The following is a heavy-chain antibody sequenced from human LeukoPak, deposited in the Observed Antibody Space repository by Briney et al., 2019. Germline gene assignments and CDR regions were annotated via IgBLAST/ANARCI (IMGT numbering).Heavy chain of an antibody. CDR2: ISASGGGT. CDR3: ARGIIVATPWDFDY. CDR1: GFTFSSYA. V-gene: IGHV3-23*01. D-gene: IGHD5-12*01. Sequence: GGSLRLSCAASGFTFSSYAMSWVRQAPGKGLEWVSVISASGGGTYYADSVKGRFTISRDNSKNTLYLQMNSLRAEDTALYYCARGIIVATPWDFDYRGQGTLVTVSS. J-gene: IGHJ4*02.